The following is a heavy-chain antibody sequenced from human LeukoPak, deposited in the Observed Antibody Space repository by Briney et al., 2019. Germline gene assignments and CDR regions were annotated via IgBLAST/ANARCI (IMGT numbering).Heavy chain of an antibody. CDR3: ARDSPYSSSSLGFDY. V-gene: IGHV1-18*01. Sequence: ASVKVSCKASGYKFTSYGVSWVRQAPGQGLEWMGWISGYNGSTNFAQKFQGRVTMTTDTSTSTAYMELRSLRSDDTAVYYCARDSPYSSSSLGFDYWGQGTLVTVSS. CDR1: GYKFTSYG. J-gene: IGHJ4*02. D-gene: IGHD6-13*01. CDR2: ISGYNGST.